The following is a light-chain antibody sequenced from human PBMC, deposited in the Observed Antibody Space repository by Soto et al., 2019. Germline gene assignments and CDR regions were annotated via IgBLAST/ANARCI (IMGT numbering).Light chain of an antibody. CDR3: QQYGSSPLT. Sequence: EIVLMQSPDTLSLSQGERATLSCRASQSVRSNYLAWYQQKPGQAPRFLIYDASSRATGIPDRFSGSGSGTDFTLTISRLEPEDFAVYYCQQYGSSPLTFGGGTRWIS. J-gene: IGKJ4*01. CDR2: DAS. CDR1: QSVRSNY. V-gene: IGKV3-20*01.